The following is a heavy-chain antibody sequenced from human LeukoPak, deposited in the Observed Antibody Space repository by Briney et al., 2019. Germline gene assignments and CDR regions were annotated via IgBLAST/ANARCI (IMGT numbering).Heavy chain of an antibody. V-gene: IGHV3-53*01. CDR2: IYSGGST. J-gene: IGHJ4*02. Sequence: PGGSLRLSCSASGFTVSSNYMSWVRQAPGKGLEWVSVIYSGGSTYYADSVKGRFTISRDNSKNTLYLQMNSLRAEDTAVYYCAREVGQVSGWYYFDYWGQGTLVTVSS. D-gene: IGHD6-19*01. CDR1: GFTVSSNY. CDR3: AREVGQVSGWYYFDY.